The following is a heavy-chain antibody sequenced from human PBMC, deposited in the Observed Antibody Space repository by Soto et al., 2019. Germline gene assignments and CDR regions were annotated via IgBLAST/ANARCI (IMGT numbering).Heavy chain of an antibody. CDR3: ARGPRFSDWFDP. J-gene: IGHJ5*02. V-gene: IGHV4-4*07. D-gene: IGHD3-3*01. CDR1: GGAINSYY. CDR2: IYSSGST. Sequence: PSETLSLTCTVSGGAINSYYWTWIRQPAGKGLEWIGRIYSSGSTKYNPSLQSRVTMSLDTSKNQFSLRLTSVTAADTAVYYCARGPRFSDWFDPWGQGTLVTVS.